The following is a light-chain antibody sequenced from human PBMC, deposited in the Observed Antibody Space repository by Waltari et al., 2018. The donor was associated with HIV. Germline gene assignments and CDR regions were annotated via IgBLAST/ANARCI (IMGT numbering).Light chain of an antibody. CDR2: DVS. V-gene: IGLV2-14*03. J-gene: IGLJ3*02. Sequence: QSALTQPASVSGSPGQSSTIACPGTSSDVGGYNFVSWYQRPPGKAPKLLIYDVSNRPSGVSNRFSGSKSGNRASLTISGLQAEDEADYYCSSYTSSSTRVFGGGTTVTVL. CDR3: SSYTSSSTRV. CDR1: SSDVGGYNF.